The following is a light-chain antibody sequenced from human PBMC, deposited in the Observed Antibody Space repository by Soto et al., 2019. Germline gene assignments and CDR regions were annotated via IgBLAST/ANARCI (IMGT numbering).Light chain of an antibody. CDR3: HQYDNAPQY. J-gene: IGKJ2*01. V-gene: IGKV3-20*01. Sequence: EIVLMQSPGTLSLSPGERATLSCRASQSIKRSYLAWYQQKTGQAPRVLIYGASNRATGIPDRFSGSGSGTDFSLTISRLEPEDFAVYYCHQYDNAPQYFGQGTKVEIK. CDR1: QSIKRSY. CDR2: GAS.